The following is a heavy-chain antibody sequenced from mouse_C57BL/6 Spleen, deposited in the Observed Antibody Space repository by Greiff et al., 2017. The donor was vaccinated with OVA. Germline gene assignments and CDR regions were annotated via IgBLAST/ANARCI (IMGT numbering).Heavy chain of an antibody. CDR1: GYTFTSYW. V-gene: IGHV1-55*01. D-gene: IGHD1-1*01. CDR2: IYPGSGST. CDR3: ARWGFTTVVAGNFDV. J-gene: IGHJ1*03. Sequence: QVQLQQPGAELVKPGASVKMSCKASGYTFTSYWITWVKQRPGQGLEWIGDIYPGSGSTTYNEKFKSKATRTVDTSSSTAYMQLSSLTSEDSAVYYCARWGFTTVVAGNFDVWGTGTTVTVSS.